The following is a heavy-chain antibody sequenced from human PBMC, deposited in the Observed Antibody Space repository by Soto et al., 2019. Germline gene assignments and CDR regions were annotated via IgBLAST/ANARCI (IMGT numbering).Heavy chain of an antibody. V-gene: IGHV3-7*01. Sequence: GGSLRLSCAASGFTFSTYWLSWVRQAPGKGLEWVANIKQDGSEKYYVDSVKGRFTISRDNAKSSLYLQMNSLRDEDTAIYYCAKLRYFDWSSYNWFEYWGQGTPVTVSS. CDR3: AKLRYFDWSSYNWFEY. CDR1: GFTFSTYW. J-gene: IGHJ5*01. CDR2: IKQDGSEK. D-gene: IGHD3-9*01.